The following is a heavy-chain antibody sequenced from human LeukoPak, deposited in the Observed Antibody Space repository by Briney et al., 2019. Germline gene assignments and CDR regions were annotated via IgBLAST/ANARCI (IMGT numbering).Heavy chain of an antibody. CDR3: ARECSTSCRYYYYYGMDV. CDR2: INPSGGST. D-gene: IGHD2-2*01. Sequence: ASVKVSCKASGYTFTSYYMHWVRQAPGQGLEWMGIINPSGGSTSYAQKFQGRVTMTRDTSTSTVYMELSSLRSEDTAVYYCARECSTSCRYYYYYGMDVWGQGTTVTVSS. V-gene: IGHV1-46*01. CDR1: GYTFTSYY. J-gene: IGHJ6*01.